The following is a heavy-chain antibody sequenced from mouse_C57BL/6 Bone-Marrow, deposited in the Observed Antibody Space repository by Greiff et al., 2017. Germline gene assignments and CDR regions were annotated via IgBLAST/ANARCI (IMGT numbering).Heavy chain of an antibody. J-gene: IGHJ2*01. D-gene: IGHD1-1*01. CDR2: INPSSGYT. CDR3: ARGATVVATDY. V-gene: IGHV1-4*01. Sequence: VQLVESGAELARPGASVKMSCKASGYTFTSYTMHWVKQRPGQGLEWIGYINPSSGYTKYNQKFKDKATLTADKSSSTAYMQLSSLTSEDSAVYYCARGATVVATDYWGQGTTLTVSS. CDR1: GYTFTSYT.